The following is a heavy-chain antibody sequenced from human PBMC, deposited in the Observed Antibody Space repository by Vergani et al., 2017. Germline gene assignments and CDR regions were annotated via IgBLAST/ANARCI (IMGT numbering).Heavy chain of an antibody. CDR2: IKSKTDGETT. Sequence: EVQLVESGGGLVKPGGSLRLSCAASGFTFSNAWMSWVRQAPGKGLEWVGRIKSKTDGETTDYAAPVKGRFTISRDDSKNTLYLQMNSLKTEDTAVYYCTTEITIFGVVRDFDYWGQGTLVTVSS. CDR3: TTEITIFGVVRDFDY. V-gene: IGHV3-15*01. J-gene: IGHJ4*02. CDR1: GFTFSNAW. D-gene: IGHD3-3*01.